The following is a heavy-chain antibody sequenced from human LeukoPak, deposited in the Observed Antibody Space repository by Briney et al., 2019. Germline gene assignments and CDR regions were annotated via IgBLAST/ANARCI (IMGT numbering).Heavy chain of an antibody. V-gene: IGHV3-66*02. CDR3: ASPSGDYDFWSGYYYGMDV. CDR2: IYSGGST. D-gene: IGHD3-3*01. J-gene: IGHJ6*02. Sequence: RCLSPSPAASGLTDSSNYMRCVRRAPRKGLERVSVIYSGGSTYYADSVKGRFTISRDNSKNTLYLQMNSLRAEDTAVYYCASPSGDYDFWSGYYYGMDVWGQGTTVTVSS. CDR1: GLTDSSNY.